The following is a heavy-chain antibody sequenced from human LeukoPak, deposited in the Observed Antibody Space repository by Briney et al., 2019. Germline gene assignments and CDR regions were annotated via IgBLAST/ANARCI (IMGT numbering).Heavy chain of an antibody. CDR3: ARVAKPTVTTEAFYYYYYMDV. Sequence: GGSLRLSCAASGFTFSDYYMSWIRQAPGKGLEWVSYISSSGSTIYYADSVKGRFTISRDNAKNSLYLQMNSLRAEDTAVYYCARVAKPTVTTEAFYYYYYMDVWGKGTTVTVSS. CDR2: ISSSGSTI. D-gene: IGHD4-11*01. CDR1: GFTFSDYY. V-gene: IGHV3-11*01. J-gene: IGHJ6*03.